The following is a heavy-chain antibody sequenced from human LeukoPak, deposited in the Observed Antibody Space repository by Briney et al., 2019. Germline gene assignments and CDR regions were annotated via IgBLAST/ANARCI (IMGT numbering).Heavy chain of an antibody. CDR2: ISSSSSYI. J-gene: IGHJ3*02. Sequence: PGGSLRLSCAASGFTFSSYSMNWVRQAPGKGLEWVSSISSSSSYIYYADSVKGRFTISRDNAKNSLYLQMNSLRAEDTAVYYCARGGARYTEVPKGAFDIWGQGTMVTVSS. D-gene: IGHD1-14*01. V-gene: IGHV3-21*01. CDR1: GFTFSSYS. CDR3: ARGGARYTEVPKGAFDI.